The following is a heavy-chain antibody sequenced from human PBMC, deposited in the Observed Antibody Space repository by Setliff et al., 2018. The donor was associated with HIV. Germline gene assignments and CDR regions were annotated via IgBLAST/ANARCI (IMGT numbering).Heavy chain of an antibody. V-gene: IGHV3-66*02. CDR1: GFSVSNYY. D-gene: IGHD2-2*01. J-gene: IGHJ4*02. CDR2: IYSDGTT. Sequence: GESLKISCAASGFSVSNYYMAWVRQAPGKGLEWVSTIYSDGTTYHADSVKGRFTLSRDNSKNTLFLQMNSLRPEDTAVFYCARLRLFSSALDYWGQGTLVTVSS. CDR3: ARLRLFSSALDY.